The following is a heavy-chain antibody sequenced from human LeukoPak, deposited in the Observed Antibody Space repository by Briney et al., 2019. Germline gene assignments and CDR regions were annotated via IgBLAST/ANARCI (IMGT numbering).Heavy chain of an antibody. V-gene: IGHV4-31*03. D-gene: IGHD3-22*01. CDR3: ARWYYYDSSGYSPNYFDY. J-gene: IGHJ4*02. CDR1: GGSISSGGYY. CDR2: IYYSGST. Sequence: SETLSLTCTVSGGSISSGGYYWSWIRQHPGKGLEWIGYIYYSGSTYYNPSLKSRVTISVDTSKNQFSPKLSSVTAADTAVYYCARWYYYDSSGYSPNYFDYWGQGTLVTVSS.